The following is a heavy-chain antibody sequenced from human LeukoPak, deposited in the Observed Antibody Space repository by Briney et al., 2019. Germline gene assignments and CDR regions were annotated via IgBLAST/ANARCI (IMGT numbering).Heavy chain of an antibody. Sequence: SETLSLTCAVSGYSITSGYYWGWIRQPPGKGLEWVGSIYHSGSTYYNPSLKSRVTISVDTSKNQFSLKLGSVTAADAAVYYCVRIRMVRGVITNWFDPWGQGTLVTVSS. CDR2: IYHSGST. D-gene: IGHD3-10*01. V-gene: IGHV4-38-2*01. CDR1: GYSITSGYY. J-gene: IGHJ5*02. CDR3: VRIRMVRGVITNWFDP.